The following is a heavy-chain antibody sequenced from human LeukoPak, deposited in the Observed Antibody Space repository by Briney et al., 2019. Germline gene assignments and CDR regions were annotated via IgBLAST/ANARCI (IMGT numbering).Heavy chain of an antibody. J-gene: IGHJ4*02. Sequence: GASVKVSCKASGGTFSSYAISWVRQAPGQGLEWMGGIIPIFGTANYAQKFQGRVTITADESTSTAYMGLSSLRSEDTAVYYCARVGSYYGSGSSLDYWGQGTLVTVSS. CDR1: GGTFSSYA. D-gene: IGHD3-10*01. V-gene: IGHV1-69*13. CDR3: ARVGSYYGSGSSLDY. CDR2: IIPIFGTA.